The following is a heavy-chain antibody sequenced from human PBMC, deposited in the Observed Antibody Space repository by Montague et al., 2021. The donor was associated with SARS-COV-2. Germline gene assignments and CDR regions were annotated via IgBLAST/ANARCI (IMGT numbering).Heavy chain of an antibody. CDR3: AREGKYSGYGSLDY. CDR2: IYSGGST. V-gene: IGHV3-53*01. Sequence: SLRLSCAASGFTVSSNYMSWVRQAPGKGLEWVSVIYSGGSTYYADSVKGRFTISRDNSKNTLYLQTNSLRAEDTAVYYCAREGKYSGYGSLDYRGQGTLVTVSS. CDR1: GFTVSSNY. D-gene: IGHD5-12*01. J-gene: IGHJ4*02.